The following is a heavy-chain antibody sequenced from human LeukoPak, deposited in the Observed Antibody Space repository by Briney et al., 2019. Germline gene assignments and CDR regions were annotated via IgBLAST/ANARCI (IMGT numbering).Heavy chain of an antibody. J-gene: IGHJ4*02. CDR3: AREDYDSSGYFY. Sequence: GGSLRLSCSASGFNFNNYEMNWARQAPGKGLEWVSYISSRGTTIYYADSVKGRFTISRDNAKNSLFLQMNSLRAEDTAVYYCAREDYDSSGYFYWGQGTLVTVSS. D-gene: IGHD3-22*01. CDR2: ISSRGTTI. CDR1: GFNFNNYE. V-gene: IGHV3-48*03.